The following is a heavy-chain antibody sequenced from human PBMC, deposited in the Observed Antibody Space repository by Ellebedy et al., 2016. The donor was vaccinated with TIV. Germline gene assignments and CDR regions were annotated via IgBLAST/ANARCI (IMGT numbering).Heavy chain of an antibody. D-gene: IGHD2-2*02. CDR3: ARRPAAKPFDY. CDR1: GYSISSGYY. Sequence: SETLSLXXTVSGYSISSGYYWGWIRQPPGKGLEWIGEINHSGSTNYNPSLKSRVTISVDTSKNQFSLKLSSVTAADTAVYYCARRPAAKPFDYWGQGTLVTVSS. V-gene: IGHV4-38-2*02. J-gene: IGHJ4*02. CDR2: INHSGST.